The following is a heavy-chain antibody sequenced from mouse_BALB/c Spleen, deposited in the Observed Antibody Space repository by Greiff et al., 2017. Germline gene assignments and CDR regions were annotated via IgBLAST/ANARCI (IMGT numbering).Heavy chain of an antibody. D-gene: IGHD2-14*01. CDR2: ISYSGST. CDR1: GYSITSDYA. Sequence: EVKLQESGPGLVKPSQSLSLTCTVTGYSITSDYAWNWIRQFPGNKLEWMGYISYSGSTSYNPSLKSRISITRDTSKNQFFLQLNSVTTEDTATYYCAKSPPPVYRYGWFVYWGQGTTLTVSS. CDR3: AKSPPPVYRYGWFVY. V-gene: IGHV3-2*02. J-gene: IGHJ2*01.